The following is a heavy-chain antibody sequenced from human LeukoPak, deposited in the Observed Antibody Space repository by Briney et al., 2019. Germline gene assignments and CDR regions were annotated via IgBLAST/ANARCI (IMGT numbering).Heavy chain of an antibody. CDR1: GFTFSSYS. J-gene: IGHJ4*02. CDR3: AKDFPRYIVVVPAAPY. D-gene: IGHD2-2*01. CDR2: ISSSSTI. V-gene: IGHV3-48*01. Sequence: GGSLRLSCAASGFTFSSYSMNWVRQAPGKGLEWVSYISSSSTIYYADSVKGRFTISRDNSKNTLYLQMNSLRAEDTAVYYCAKDFPRYIVVVPAAPYWGQGTLVTVSS.